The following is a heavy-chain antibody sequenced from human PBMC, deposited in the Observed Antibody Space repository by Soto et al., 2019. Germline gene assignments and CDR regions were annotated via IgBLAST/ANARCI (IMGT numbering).Heavy chain of an antibody. CDR3: ARASRFTIFSAYYYDMDV. Sequence: QVQLQESGPGLVKPSETLSLTCTVSGGSVSSGSYHWSWIRQPPGKGLEWIGYIYYSGSTNYNPSLKSRGTISVDPSKNQFSLKMSSVTAADTAVYYCARASRFTIFSAYYYDMDVWGQGTTVTVSS. CDR1: GGSVSSGSYH. V-gene: IGHV4-61*01. CDR2: IYYSGST. J-gene: IGHJ6*02. D-gene: IGHD3-9*01.